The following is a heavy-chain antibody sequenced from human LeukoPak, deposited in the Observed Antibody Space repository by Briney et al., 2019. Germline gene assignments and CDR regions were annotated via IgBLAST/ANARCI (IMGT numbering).Heavy chain of an antibody. CDR3: ARKGRANDYNKFDY. CDR2: INHSGST. Sequence: SETLSLTCAVYGGSFSGYYWSWIRQPPGKGLEWIGEINHSGSTNYNPSPESRVTISVDTSKNQFSLKLSSVTAADTAVYYCARKGRANDYNKFDYWGQGTLVTVSS. CDR1: GGSFSGYY. J-gene: IGHJ4*02. V-gene: IGHV4-34*01. D-gene: IGHD4-11*01.